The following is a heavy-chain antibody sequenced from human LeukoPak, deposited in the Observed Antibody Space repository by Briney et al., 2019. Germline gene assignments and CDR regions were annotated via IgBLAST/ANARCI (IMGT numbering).Heavy chain of an antibody. CDR3: AKDPHIVVVPAAHFDY. Sequence: GGSLTLSCAASGFTFSDFAMSWVRQAPGKGLEWVSAISFSSRSTFYADSVKGRFTISRDNSKNTLYLQMNSLRAEDTAVYYCAKDPHIVVVPAAHFDYWGQGTLVTVSS. D-gene: IGHD2-2*01. CDR1: GFTFSDFA. V-gene: IGHV3-23*01. CDR2: ISFSSRST. J-gene: IGHJ4*02.